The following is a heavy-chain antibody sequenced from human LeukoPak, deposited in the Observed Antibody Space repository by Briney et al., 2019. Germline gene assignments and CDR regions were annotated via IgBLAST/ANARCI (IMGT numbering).Heavy chain of an antibody. J-gene: IGHJ4*02. CDR1: GGSISSGGYY. CDR3: ARDYCSSTSCYFDY. Sequence: SDTLALICTVSGGSISSGGYYWSWIRQHPGKGLEWIGYIYYSGSTYYNPSLKSRVTISVDTSKNQFSLKLSSVTAADTAVYYCARDYCSSTSCYFDYWGQGTLVTVSS. V-gene: IGHV4-31*03. D-gene: IGHD2-2*01. CDR2: IYYSGST.